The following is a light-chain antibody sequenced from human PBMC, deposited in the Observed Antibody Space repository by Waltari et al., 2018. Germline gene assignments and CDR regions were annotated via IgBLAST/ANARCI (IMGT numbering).Light chain of an antibody. J-gene: IGKJ5*01. CDR2: GAS. V-gene: IGKV3-15*01. CDR1: QSVSDN. Sequence: EVVMTQSPATLSVSPGERATLSCRASQSVSDNLAWYQQKPGQAPRLLIYGASTRATGIPARFSGSGSETQFTLTISSLQSEDFAVYYCQQYNNWPLTFGQGTQLEIK. CDR3: QQYNNWPLT.